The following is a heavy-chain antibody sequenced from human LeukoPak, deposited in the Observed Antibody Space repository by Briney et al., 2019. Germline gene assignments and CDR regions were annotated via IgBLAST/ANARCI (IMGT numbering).Heavy chain of an antibody. Sequence: SVKVSCKASGGTFSSYAISWVRQAPGQGLEWMGGTIPIFGTANYAQKFQGRVTITTDESTSTAYMELSSLRSEDTAVYYCARKIFDSSGYYYFDYWGQGTLVTVSS. CDR1: GGTFSSYA. V-gene: IGHV1-69*05. CDR3: ARKIFDSSGYYYFDY. CDR2: TIPIFGTA. D-gene: IGHD3-22*01. J-gene: IGHJ4*02.